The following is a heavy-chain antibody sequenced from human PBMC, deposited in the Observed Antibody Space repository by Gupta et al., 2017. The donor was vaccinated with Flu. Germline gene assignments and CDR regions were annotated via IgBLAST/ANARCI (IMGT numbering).Heavy chain of an antibody. J-gene: IGHJ6*02. Sequence: HVQLQQWGAGLLKPSETQSLTCAGYGGSFSGYYWTWIRQPPGKGLAWTGEINHSGSTNYNPSHESRVTISLATSKNQFSLKLSSVTAADTAVYYCARGRRGMYVWGQGTTVTVSS. CDR3: ARGRRGMYV. CDR1: GGSFSGYY. CDR2: INHSGST. V-gene: IGHV4-34*01.